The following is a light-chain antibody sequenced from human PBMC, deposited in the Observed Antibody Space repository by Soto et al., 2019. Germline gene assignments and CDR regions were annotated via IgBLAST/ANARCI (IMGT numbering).Light chain of an antibody. V-gene: IGLV2-23*02. J-gene: IGLJ1*01. CDR3: CSYFSNNSYV. CDR2: EVT. Sequence: VLTQPASVSGFPGQSITISCTGTSRDGGNYNSVSWYQEHPGKAPKVIIYEVTQRPSGVSNRFSGSKSGNTASLTISGLQAEDEADYSCCSYFSNNSYVFGTGTKGPVL. CDR1: SRDGGNYNS.